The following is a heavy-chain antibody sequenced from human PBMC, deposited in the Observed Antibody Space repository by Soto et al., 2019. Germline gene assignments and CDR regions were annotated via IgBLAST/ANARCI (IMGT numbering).Heavy chain of an antibody. CDR2: LGGNGFTT. CDR1: GFTFGSYA. V-gene: IGHV3-23*01. Sequence: EVQLLESGGGLVQPGGSLRLSCVVSGFTFGSYAMSWVRQAPEKGPEWVAILGGNGFTTYYADSVKGRFTISGDKSKMTLFLPMNSLTADDTGVYYCAKALRPSLNFCYYMDVWGRGTSFTVSS. J-gene: IGHJ6*03. D-gene: IGHD2-2*01. CDR3: AKALRPSLNFCYYMDV.